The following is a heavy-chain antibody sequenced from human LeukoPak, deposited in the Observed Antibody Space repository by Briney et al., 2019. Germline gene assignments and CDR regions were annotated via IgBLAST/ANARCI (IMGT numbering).Heavy chain of an antibody. CDR2: IYSGGST. CDR3: ARVSRGPHPYYYDSSGYMDY. Sequence: GGSLRLSCAASGFTVSSNYMSWVRQAPVKGLEWVSVIYSGGSTYYADSVKGRFTISRDNSKNTLYLQMNSLRAEDTAVYYCARVSRGPHPYYYDSSGYMDYWGQGTLVTVSS. J-gene: IGHJ4*02. V-gene: IGHV3-53*01. D-gene: IGHD3-22*01. CDR1: GFTVSSNY.